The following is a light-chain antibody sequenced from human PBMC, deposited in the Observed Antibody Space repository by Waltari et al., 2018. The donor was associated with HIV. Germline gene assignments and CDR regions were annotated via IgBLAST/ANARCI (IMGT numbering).Light chain of an antibody. CDR3: CSYSGSGTLYV. V-gene: IGLV2-11*01. J-gene: IGLJ1*01. Sequence: QSALTQPRSVSGSPGQSVPISCTGTSRDVGGYTFVSWYHHHPGKAPKLVISDVTKRPSGVPDRFSGSKSGNTASLTISGLQAEDEADYYCCSYSGSGTLYVFGTGTEVTVL. CDR2: DVT. CDR1: SRDVGGYTF.